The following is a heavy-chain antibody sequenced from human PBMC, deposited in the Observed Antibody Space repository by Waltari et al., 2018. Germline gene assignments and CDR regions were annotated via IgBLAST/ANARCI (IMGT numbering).Heavy chain of an antibody. Sequence: QITLKESGPTLVKPTQTLTLTCTFSGFSLSTSGVGVGWIRQPPGKALEWLALIYWNDDKRYSPSLKSRLTITKDTSKNQVVLTMTNMDPVDTATYYCAHRGRYSSSWYDYYFDYWGQGTLVTVSS. V-gene: IGHV2-5*01. D-gene: IGHD6-13*01. CDR2: IYWNDDK. CDR3: AHRGRYSSSWYDYYFDY. J-gene: IGHJ4*02. CDR1: GFSLSTSGVG.